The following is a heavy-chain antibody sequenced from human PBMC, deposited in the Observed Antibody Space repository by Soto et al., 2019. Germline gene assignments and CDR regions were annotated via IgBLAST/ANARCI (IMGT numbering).Heavy chain of an antibody. CDR3: SRTRLYSSSWPRGGYYYYDYMDV. Sequence: QVTLKESGPVLVKPTETLTLTCTVSGFSLSNARMGVSWIRQPPGKALEWLAHIFSNDEKSYSTSLKSRLTISKAASKRQGVLTMTNMDPVATATYSWSRTRLYSSSWPRGGYYYYDYMDVWGKGTTVTVSS. V-gene: IGHV2-26*01. CDR1: GFSLSNARMG. D-gene: IGHD6-13*01. J-gene: IGHJ6*03. CDR2: IFSNDEK.